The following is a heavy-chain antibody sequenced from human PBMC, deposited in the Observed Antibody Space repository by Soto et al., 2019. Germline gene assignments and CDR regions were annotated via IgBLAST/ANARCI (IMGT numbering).Heavy chain of an antibody. CDR1: GASINSGNYN. CDR3: ARGIVASIFGGFDP. Sequence: VQLQESGPGLVKPSQTLSLICTVSGASINSGNYNWTWIRQHTGRGLEWIGCIDYSGSAYYNPSRKSRVAISVDASKDQFSLNLTSVTAADTAVYYCARGIVASIFGGFDPWGQGTLVTVSS. D-gene: IGHD5-12*01. CDR2: IDYSGSA. V-gene: IGHV4-31*03. J-gene: IGHJ5*02.